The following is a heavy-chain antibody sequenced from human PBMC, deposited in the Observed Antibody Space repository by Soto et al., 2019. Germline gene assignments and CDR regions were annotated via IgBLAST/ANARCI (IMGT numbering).Heavy chain of an antibody. CDR1: GYTLTELS. CDR2: FDPEDGET. CDR3: ATGRAGNYYGSGSYYRGDWFDP. J-gene: IGHJ5*02. Sequence: ASVKVSCKVSGYTLTELSMHWVRQAPGKGLEWMGGFDPEDGETIYAQKFQGRVTMTGDTSTDTAYMELSSLRSEDTAVYYCATGRAGNYYGSGSYYRGDWFDPWGQGTLVTVSS. V-gene: IGHV1-24*01. D-gene: IGHD3-10*01.